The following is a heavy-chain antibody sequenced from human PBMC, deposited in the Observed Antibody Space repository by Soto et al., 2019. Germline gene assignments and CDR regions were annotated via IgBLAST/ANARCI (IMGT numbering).Heavy chain of an antibody. CDR1: GFTFSSYA. V-gene: IGHV3-23*01. D-gene: IGHD3-3*01. CDR2: ISGSGGST. Sequence: EVQLLESGGGLVQPGGSLRLSCAASGFTFSSYAMSWVRQAPGKGLEWVSAISGSGGSTYYADSVKGRFTISRDNSKNTLYLQMNSLRAEDTAVYYCAKVKGFWSRNYYYGMYVWGQGTTVTVSS. CDR3: AKVKGFWSRNYYYGMYV. J-gene: IGHJ6*02.